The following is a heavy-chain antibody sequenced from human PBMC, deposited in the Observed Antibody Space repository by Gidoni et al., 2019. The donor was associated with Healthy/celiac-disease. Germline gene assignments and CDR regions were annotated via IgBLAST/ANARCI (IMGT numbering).Heavy chain of an antibody. V-gene: IGHV4-34*01. D-gene: IGHD1-26*01. Sequence: QVQLQQWGAGLLKPSETLSLTFAVYGGSFSGYYWCWFRQPPWKGLEWIGEIEHSGRNNYNPSLKSLVTISVDTSKNQFALKLGSVNAAGTAMYCCARNRGSYVKNFDYWGQGTLVTVSS. CDR1: GGSFSGYY. J-gene: IGHJ4*02. CDR3: ARNRGSYVKNFDY. CDR2: IEHSGRN.